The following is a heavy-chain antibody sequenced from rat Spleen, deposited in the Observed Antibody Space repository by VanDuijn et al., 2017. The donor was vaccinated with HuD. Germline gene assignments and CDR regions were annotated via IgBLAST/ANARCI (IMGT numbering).Heavy chain of an antibody. CDR2: ITNTGGTT. Sequence: EVQLVESGGGPVQPGRSLKLSCVASEFTFNDYWMTWIRQAPGKGLEWVASITNTGGTTYYRDSVKGRFTISRDSAKSTLYLQMNSLRSEDTATYYCTRGGNDDFDYWGQGVMVTVSS. J-gene: IGHJ2*01. V-gene: IGHV5-31*01. CDR3: TRGGNDDFDY. CDR1: EFTFNDYW.